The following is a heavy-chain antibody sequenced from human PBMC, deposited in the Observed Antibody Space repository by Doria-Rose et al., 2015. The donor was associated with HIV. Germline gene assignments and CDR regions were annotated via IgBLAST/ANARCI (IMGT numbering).Heavy chain of an antibody. V-gene: IGHV2-26*01. CDR2: IFLDDER. CDR3: ARIKSSRWYHKYYFDF. J-gene: IGHJ4*01. D-gene: IGHD6-13*01. Sequence: QESGPVLVKPTETLTLTCTVSGVSLSSPGMGVSWIRQPPGRALEWLANIFLDDERSYKTALKRRLTISSGTYKSQLVLTMTDMDPVDTATYYCARIKSSRWYHKYYFDFWGQGTLVIVSA. CDR1: GVSLSSPGMG.